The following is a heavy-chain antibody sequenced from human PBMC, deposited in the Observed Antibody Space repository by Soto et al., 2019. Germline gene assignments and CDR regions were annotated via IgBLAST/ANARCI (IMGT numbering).Heavy chain of an antibody. CDR1: GFTFSSYA. J-gene: IGHJ4*02. D-gene: IGHD2-15*01. CDR2: ISGSGGST. CDR3: AKDSVRWSTVVDFDY. Sequence: EVQLLESGGGLVQPGGSLRLSCAASGFTFSSYAMSWVRQAPGKGLEWVSAISGSGGSTYYADSVKGRFTIYRDNSKNPLYLQMNSMRAEYTAVYYCAKDSVRWSTVVDFDYWGQGTLVTVSS. V-gene: IGHV3-23*01.